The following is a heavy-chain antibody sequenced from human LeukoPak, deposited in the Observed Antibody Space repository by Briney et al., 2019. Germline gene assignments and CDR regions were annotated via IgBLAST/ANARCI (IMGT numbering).Heavy chain of an antibody. CDR1: GFTFSSYW. V-gene: IGHV3-7*01. CDR2: IKQDGNEN. CDR3: ARDAGAGFDY. Sequence: PGGSLRLSCAASGFTFSSYWMSWVRQAPGKGPEWVANIKQDGNENDYVDSVKGRFTISRDNAKNSLYLQMNSLRAEDTAVYYCARDAGAGFDYWGQGTLVTVSS. J-gene: IGHJ4*02.